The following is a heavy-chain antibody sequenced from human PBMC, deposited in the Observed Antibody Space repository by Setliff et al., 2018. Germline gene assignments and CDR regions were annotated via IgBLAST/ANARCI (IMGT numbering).Heavy chain of an antibody. Sequence: ASVKVSCKASGYPFIGYFMHWVRQAPGQGLEWMGWINPKTGDTLYAPKFQGRVTMTRDRSSNTAYMDLSRLTSDDTAVYYCARVAYGLEYFQYRGQGTLVTVSS. D-gene: IGHD4-17*01. V-gene: IGHV1-2*02. J-gene: IGHJ1*01. CDR3: ARVAYGLEYFQY. CDR1: GYPFIGYF. CDR2: INPKTGDT.